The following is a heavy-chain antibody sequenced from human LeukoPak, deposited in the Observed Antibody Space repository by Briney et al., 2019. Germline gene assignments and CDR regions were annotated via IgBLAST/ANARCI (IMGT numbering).Heavy chain of an antibody. CDR2: ISGSDGST. J-gene: IGHJ4*02. CDR1: GFTFSSYA. Sequence: PGGSLRLSCAASGFTFSSYAMSWVRQAPGKGLEWVSAISGSDGSTYYAGSVKGRFTISRDNSKNTLYLQMNSLRAEDTAVYYCAKDRSLDGGNSNGYFDSWGQGTLVTVSS. V-gene: IGHV3-23*01. D-gene: IGHD4-23*01. CDR3: AKDRSLDGGNSNGYFDS.